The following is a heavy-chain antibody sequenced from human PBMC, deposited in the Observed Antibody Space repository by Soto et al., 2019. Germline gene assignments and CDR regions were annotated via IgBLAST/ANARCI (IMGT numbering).Heavy chain of an antibody. V-gene: IGHV1-18*01. CDR1: GGTFSSYA. CDR2: SSGDDGDT. CDR3: ARGGDVRVVLKPFNI. D-gene: IGHD3-3*01. J-gene: IGHJ3*02. Sequence: ASVKVSCKASGGTFSSYAISWVRQGRGQGLEWMGWSSGDDGDTKSAQKFQGRVTMTTDTSTRTAYMELRSLTSDDTAVYFCARGGDVRVVLKPFNIWGQGTKVTVSS.